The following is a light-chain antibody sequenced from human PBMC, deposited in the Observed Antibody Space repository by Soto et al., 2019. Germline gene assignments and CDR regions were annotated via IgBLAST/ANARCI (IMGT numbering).Light chain of an antibody. CDR1: SSNIGNNY. CDR3: ATWDDSLSSVV. CDR2: RNN. J-gene: IGLJ3*02. Sequence: QPVLTQPPSASGTPGQTVTISCSGSSSNIGNNYVYWYQQVPGTAPKLLIYRNNLRPSGVPARFSGSKSGTSASLAISGLRSEDETDYHCATWDDSLSSVVFGGGTKVTVL. V-gene: IGLV1-47*01.